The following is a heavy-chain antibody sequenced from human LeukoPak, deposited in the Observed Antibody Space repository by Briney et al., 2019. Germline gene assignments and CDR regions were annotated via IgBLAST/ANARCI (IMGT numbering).Heavy chain of an antibody. CDR1: GFTFTTFW. V-gene: IGHV3-74*01. CDR3: VRDWGYDSSGYWQKYFDT. CDR2: INHDGSST. J-gene: IGHJ4*02. Sequence: GGSLRLSCATSGFTFTTFWMHWVRQAPGKGLVWVSRINHDGSSTNYADSVKGRYTISRDNAKNTVYLQMNSLRAEDTAVYYCVRDWGYDSSGYWQKYFDTWGQGTLVTVSS. D-gene: IGHD3-22*01.